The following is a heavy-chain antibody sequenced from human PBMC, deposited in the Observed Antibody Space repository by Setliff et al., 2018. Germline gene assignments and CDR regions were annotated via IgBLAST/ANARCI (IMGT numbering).Heavy chain of an antibody. CDR2: MSPVYGIA. CDR1: GYAFITFG. CDR3: VRGPGPSVVVAIPFDH. D-gene: IGHD5-12*01. V-gene: IGHV1-18*01. Sequence: ASVKVSCKTSGYAFITFGMSWVRQAPGQGLEWMGWMSPVYGIANYARKFQGRVTLTADTSTTTAYLELTSLRDDDTAVYYCVRGPGPSVVVAIPFDHWGQGSLVTVSA. J-gene: IGHJ4*02.